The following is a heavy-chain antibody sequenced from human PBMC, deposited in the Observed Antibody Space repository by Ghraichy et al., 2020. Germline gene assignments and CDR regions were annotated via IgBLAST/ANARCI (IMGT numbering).Heavy chain of an antibody. V-gene: IGHV4-59*01. CDR3: ARVSGAQYYDFWSGYSSYNWFDP. Sequence: ESLNISCTVSGGSISSYYWSWIRQPPGKGLEWIGYIYYSGSTNYNPSLKSRVTISVDTSKNQFSLKLSSVTAADTAVYYCARVSGAQYYDFWSGYSSYNWFDPWGQGTLVTVSS. J-gene: IGHJ5*02. CDR2: IYYSGST. D-gene: IGHD3-3*01. CDR1: GGSISSYY.